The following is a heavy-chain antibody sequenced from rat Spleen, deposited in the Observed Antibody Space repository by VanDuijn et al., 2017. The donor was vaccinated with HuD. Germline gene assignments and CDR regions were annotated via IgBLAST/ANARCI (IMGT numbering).Heavy chain of an antibody. D-gene: IGHD1-6*01. CDR2: ITNIAGGT. CDR3: ARHTTDLYYFDY. J-gene: IGHJ2*01. Sequence: EVQLVESGGGLVQPGRSMKLSCTASGFTFSSYDMAWVRQAPGKGLEWIASITNIAGGTYYADSVKGRFTISRDNAKSTLYLQMDSLKSEETATYYCARHTTDLYYFDYWGQGVMVTVSS. CDR1: GFTFSSYD. V-gene: IGHV5S11*01.